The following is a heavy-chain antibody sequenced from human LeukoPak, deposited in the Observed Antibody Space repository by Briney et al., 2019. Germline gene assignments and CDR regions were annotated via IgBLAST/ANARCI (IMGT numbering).Heavy chain of an antibody. CDR3: ARDSEGDGYNFDT. Sequence: GSLRLSCVASGFAIITNYMNWVRQAPGRELGWVSITYFGGTTYYADSVKGRFTISRDNSKNTLYLQMNSLRADDTAVYYCARDSEGDGYNFDTWGRGTLVTVSS. V-gene: IGHV3-53*01. CDR1: GFAIITNY. J-gene: IGHJ5*02. D-gene: IGHD5-24*01. CDR2: TYFGGTT.